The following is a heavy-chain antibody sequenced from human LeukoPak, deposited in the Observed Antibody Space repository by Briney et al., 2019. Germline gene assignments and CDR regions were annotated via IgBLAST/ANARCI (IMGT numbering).Heavy chain of an antibody. CDR1: GGSVSSYY. V-gene: IGHV4-4*07. D-gene: IGHD4-17*01. J-gene: IGHJ3*02. CDR3: ARDPGYDYADYIQDPFDI. Sequence: PSETLSLTCTVSGGSVSSYYWSWIRQPAGKGLEWIGRIYTSGSTNYNPFLRGRVTISVDKSKNQFFLKLTSVTAADTAVYYCARDPGYDYADYIQDPFDIWGHGTMVAVSS. CDR2: IYTSGST.